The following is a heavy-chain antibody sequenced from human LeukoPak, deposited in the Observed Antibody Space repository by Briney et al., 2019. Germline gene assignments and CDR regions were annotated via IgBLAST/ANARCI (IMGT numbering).Heavy chain of an antibody. CDR2: IWYDGSNK. CDR3: ARDRELELLHYYGMDV. CDR1: GFTFSSYG. V-gene: IGHV3-33*01. J-gene: IGHJ6*02. D-gene: IGHD1-7*01. Sequence: PGGSLRPSCAASGFTFSSYGMHWVRQAPGKGLEWVAVIWYDGSNKYYADSVKGRFTISRDNSKNTLYLQMNSLRAEDTAVYYCARDRELELLHYYGMDVWGQGTTVTVSS.